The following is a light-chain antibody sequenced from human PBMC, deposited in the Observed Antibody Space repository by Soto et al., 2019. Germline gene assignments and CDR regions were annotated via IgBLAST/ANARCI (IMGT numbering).Light chain of an antibody. CDR3: SSYTSSSTGV. J-gene: IGLJ3*02. CDR1: SSDVGGYNY. Sequence: QSVLTQPASVSGSPGQSIIISCTGTSSDVGGYNYVSWYQQHPGKAPKLMIYEVSNRPSGVSDRFSDSKSGNTASLTISGLQAEDEADYYCSSYTSSSTGVFGGGTKLTVL. V-gene: IGLV2-14*01. CDR2: EVS.